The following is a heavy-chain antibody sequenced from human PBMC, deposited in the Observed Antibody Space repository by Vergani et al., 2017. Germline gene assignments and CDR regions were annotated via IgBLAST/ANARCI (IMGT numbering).Heavy chain of an antibody. CDR2: IRSKNDGGTA. CDR3: ARGGRMMPVAGVGGY. J-gene: IGHJ4*02. CDR1: GITFKNAW. D-gene: IGHD6-19*01. Sequence: EVQVVESGGGLIKPGGSLRLSCVVSGITFKNAWINWVRQAPGKGLEWIGRIRSKNDGGTADYAAPLKGRFTISRDDSKDSAFLLVNNLKTEDTAVYYCARGGRMMPVAGVGGYWGQGTLVTVSS. V-gene: IGHV3-15*01.